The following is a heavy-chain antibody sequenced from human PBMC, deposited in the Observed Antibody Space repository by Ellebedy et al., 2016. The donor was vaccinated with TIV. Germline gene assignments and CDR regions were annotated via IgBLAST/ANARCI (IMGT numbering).Heavy chain of an antibody. CDR2: YHRGST. V-gene: IGHV4-38-2*02. CDR1: GYSISSDYC. CDR3: ARHSRPSYGGDFYWYFDL. Sequence: MPSETLSLTCTVSGYSISSDYCWGWIRQPPGKGLEWMGIYHRGSTHYNPSLESRVTILLDPSKNQFSLKVNSVTAADTAVYYCARHSRPSYGGDFYWYFDLWGRGTLVTVSS. D-gene: IGHD4-23*01. J-gene: IGHJ2*01.